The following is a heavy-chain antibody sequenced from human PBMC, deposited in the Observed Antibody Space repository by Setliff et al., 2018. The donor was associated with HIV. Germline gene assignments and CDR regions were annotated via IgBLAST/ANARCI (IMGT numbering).Heavy chain of an antibody. CDR1: GYTFTGNY. V-gene: IGHV1-2*02. Sequence: RASVKVSCKASGYTFTGNYIHWVRQAPGQGLEWMGWINPNSGGTNYEQKFQGRVTMTRDTSISTAYLELSSLRSEDSAFYYCTTPLDSSGYFGSDYFDYWGQGALVTVSS. CDR3: TTPLDSSGYFGSDYFDY. J-gene: IGHJ4*02. D-gene: IGHD3-22*01. CDR2: INPNSGGT.